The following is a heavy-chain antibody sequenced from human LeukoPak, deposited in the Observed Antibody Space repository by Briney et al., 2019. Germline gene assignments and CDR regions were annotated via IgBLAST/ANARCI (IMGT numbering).Heavy chain of an antibody. Sequence: ASVKVSCKASGYTFTGYYMHWVRQAPGQGLEWMGWINPNSGGTNYAQKFQGRVTMTRDTSISTAYMELSRLRSDDTAVYYCARDRIIVGATTTTVDAFDIWGQGTMVTVSS. CDR3: ARDRIIVGATTTTVDAFDI. J-gene: IGHJ3*02. V-gene: IGHV1-2*02. CDR1: GYTFTGYY. CDR2: INPNSGGT. D-gene: IGHD1-26*01.